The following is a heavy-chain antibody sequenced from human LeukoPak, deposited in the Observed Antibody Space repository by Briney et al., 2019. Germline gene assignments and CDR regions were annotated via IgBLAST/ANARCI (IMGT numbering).Heavy chain of an antibody. Sequence: SQTLSLTCAISGDTVSSNSAAWHWIRQSPSTGLEWLGRTCYRSKWYNDYALSVKSRITINPDTSKNQFSLQLKSVTPEDTAVYYCARDHYYDSSGDSSGFDYWGQGTLVTVSS. D-gene: IGHD3-22*01. CDR2: TCYRSKWYN. CDR1: GDTVSSNSAA. J-gene: IGHJ4*02. V-gene: IGHV6-1*01. CDR3: ARDHYYDSSGDSSGFDY.